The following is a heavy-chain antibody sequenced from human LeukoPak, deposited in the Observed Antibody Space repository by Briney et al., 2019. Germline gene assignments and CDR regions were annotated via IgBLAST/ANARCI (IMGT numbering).Heavy chain of an antibody. V-gene: IGHV3-11*01. CDR1: GFTFSDYY. CDR2: IRGDGGSS. Sequence: PGGSLRLSCAASGFTFSDYYMSWIRQAPGKGLEWVSLIRGDGGSSHYADSVKGRFTISRDNSKNTVYLQMNSLRAEDTAIYYCARVIPEATLRGDYFDYWGQGALVTVSS. J-gene: IGHJ4*02. D-gene: IGHD5-12*01. CDR3: ARVIPEATLRGDYFDY.